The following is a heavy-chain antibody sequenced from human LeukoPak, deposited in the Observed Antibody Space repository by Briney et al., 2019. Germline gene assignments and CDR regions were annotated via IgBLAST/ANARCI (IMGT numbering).Heavy chain of an antibody. CDR1: GYTFTSYA. CDR2: INPNSGGT. Sequence: ASVKVSCKASGYTFTSYAMNWVRQAPGQGLEWMGWINPNSGGTNYAQKFQGRVTMTRDTSISTAYMELSRLRSDDTAVYYCARFTMVRGGDNYNWFDPWGQGTLVTVSS. CDR3: ARFTMVRGGDNYNWFDP. J-gene: IGHJ5*02. V-gene: IGHV1-2*02. D-gene: IGHD3-10*01.